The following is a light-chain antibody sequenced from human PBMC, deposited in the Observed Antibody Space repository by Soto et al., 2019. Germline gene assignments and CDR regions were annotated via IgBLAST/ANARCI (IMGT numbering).Light chain of an antibody. CDR3: TESYRIPII. V-gene: IGKV1-39*01. CDR2: AAS. CDR1: QSISSY. J-gene: IGKJ3*01. Sequence: HPLPCRSIYCRDRVXXTCRASQSISSYLRWYQEKPGKAPKLLMYAASSLQSGVPSRFSDSGSGTEFTLTIVTLQPKDFTTYFSTESYRIPIIFGPSTKGDIK.